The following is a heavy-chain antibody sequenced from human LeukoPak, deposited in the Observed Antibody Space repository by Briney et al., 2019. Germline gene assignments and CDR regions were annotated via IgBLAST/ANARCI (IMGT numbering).Heavy chain of an antibody. J-gene: IGHJ4*02. CDR3: ARGGGSGWYVDY. V-gene: IGHV4-34*01. D-gene: IGHD6-19*01. CDR2: INHSGST. Sequence: SETLSLTCAVYGGSFSGYYWSWIRQPPGKGLEWIGEINHSGSTNYNPSLKSRVPISVDTSKNQFSLKLSSVTAADTAVYYCARGGGSGWYVDYWGQRTLVTVSS. CDR1: GGSFSGYY.